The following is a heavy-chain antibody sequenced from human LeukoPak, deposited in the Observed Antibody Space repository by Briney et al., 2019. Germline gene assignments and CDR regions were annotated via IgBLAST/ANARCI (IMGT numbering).Heavy chain of an antibody. CDR2: INPNSGGT. Sequence: ASVKVSCKVSGYTFTGYYMHWVRQPPGQGLEWMGRINPNSGGTNYAQKFEGRVTMTRDTSISTAYMELSRLRSDDTAVYYCARDDYEILSGYYKFCDYWGQGTLVTVSS. V-gene: IGHV1-2*06. D-gene: IGHD3-9*01. J-gene: IGHJ4*02. CDR3: ARDDYEILSGYYKFCDY. CDR1: GYTFTGYY.